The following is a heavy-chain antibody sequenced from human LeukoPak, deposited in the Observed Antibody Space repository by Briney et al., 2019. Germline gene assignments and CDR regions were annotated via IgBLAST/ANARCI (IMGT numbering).Heavy chain of an antibody. Sequence: GGSLRLSCAASGFTFSSYEMNWVRQAPGNGLEWVSYISSSGSSINYADSVKGRFTISRDNAKNSLFLQMNSLRAEDTAVYYCAGRRYSSGQGFFDYWGQGTLVTVSS. D-gene: IGHD6-19*01. V-gene: IGHV3-48*03. CDR1: GFTFSSYE. CDR3: AGRRYSSGQGFFDY. CDR2: ISSSGSSI. J-gene: IGHJ4*02.